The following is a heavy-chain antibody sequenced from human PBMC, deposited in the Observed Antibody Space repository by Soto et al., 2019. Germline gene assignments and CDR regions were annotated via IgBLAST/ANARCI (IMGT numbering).Heavy chain of an antibody. Sequence: EVQLVESGGGLVQPGGSLRLSCAASGFTFSSHWMGWVRRAPGKGLEWVAYIRQDGSEKYYVDSVKGQFTLSRDNAKNSLYLQMDSLRAEDTAVYYCTRVGSERQFDYWGQGSLVAVSS. CDR2: IRQDGSEK. CDR1: GFTFSSHW. D-gene: IGHD1-1*01. J-gene: IGHJ4*02. V-gene: IGHV3-7*01. CDR3: TRVGSERQFDY.